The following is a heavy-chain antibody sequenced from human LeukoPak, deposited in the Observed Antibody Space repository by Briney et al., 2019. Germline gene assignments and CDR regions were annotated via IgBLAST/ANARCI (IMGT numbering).Heavy chain of an antibody. Sequence: GGSVRLSCVASGLTFSSNSMSWVRQPPGMGLEWVSGISVSGITVYADSVKGRLTISRDNSKNTLYLQMNNLRAEDTAVYYCASLRGVNRWGQGTLVTVSS. V-gene: IGHV3-23*01. CDR1: GLTFSSNS. J-gene: IGHJ4*02. D-gene: IGHD3-10*01. CDR3: ASLRGVNR. CDR2: ISVSGIT.